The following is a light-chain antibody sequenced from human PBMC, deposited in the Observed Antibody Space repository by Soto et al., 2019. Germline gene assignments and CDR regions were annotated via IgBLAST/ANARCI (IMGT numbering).Light chain of an antibody. CDR2: GAS. V-gene: IGKV3-20*01. CDR3: QLYANSPLT. Sequence: EIVLTQSPGTLSLSPGERATLSCRASQSVGRNYLAWFQQKLGQAPRLLIHGASSRATGIQDRYSGSGSGTDVILTISRVEPEDWEVYSCQLYANSPLTFGGGTKVEIK. CDR1: QSVGRNY. J-gene: IGKJ4*01.